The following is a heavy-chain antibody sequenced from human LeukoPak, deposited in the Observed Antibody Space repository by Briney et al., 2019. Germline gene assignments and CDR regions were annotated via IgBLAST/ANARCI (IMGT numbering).Heavy chain of an antibody. CDR3: ARDQVDRIWYFDY. Sequence: GRSLRLSCAASGFTFSSYAMHWARQAPGKGLEWVAVISYDGSNKYYADSVKGRFTISRDNSKNTLYLQMNSLRAEDTAVYYCARDQVDRIWYFDYWGQGTLVTVSS. D-gene: IGHD1-14*01. V-gene: IGHV3-30-3*01. CDR2: ISYDGSNK. CDR1: GFTFSSYA. J-gene: IGHJ4*02.